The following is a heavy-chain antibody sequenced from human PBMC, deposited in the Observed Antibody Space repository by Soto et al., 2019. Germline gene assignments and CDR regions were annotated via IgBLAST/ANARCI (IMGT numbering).Heavy chain of an antibody. CDR1: VFTFSSYG. V-gene: IGHV3-33*01. CDR2: IWYDGSNK. D-gene: IGHD4-17*01. Sequence: GGSLRLSCAASVFTFSSYGMHWVRQAPGKGLEWVAVIWYDGSNKYYADSVKGRFTISRDNSKNTLYLQMNSLRAEDTAVYYCASVSVTNSDAFDYWGQGTLVTVS. J-gene: IGHJ4*02. CDR3: ASVSVTNSDAFDY.